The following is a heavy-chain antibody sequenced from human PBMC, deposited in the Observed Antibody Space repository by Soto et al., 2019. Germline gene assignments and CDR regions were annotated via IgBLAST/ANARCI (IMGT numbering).Heavy chain of an antibody. Sequence: EVQLVESGGGLVKPGGSLRLSCAASGFTFSSNYMSWVRQAPGKGLEWVSVIYSGGSTYYADSVKGRFTISRDNSKNTLYLQMNSLRAEDTAVYYCARARVGGADWYFDLWGRGTLVTVSS. D-gene: IGHD3-16*01. V-gene: IGHV3-66*01. CDR3: ARARVGGADWYFDL. CDR1: GFTFSSNY. CDR2: IYSGGST. J-gene: IGHJ2*01.